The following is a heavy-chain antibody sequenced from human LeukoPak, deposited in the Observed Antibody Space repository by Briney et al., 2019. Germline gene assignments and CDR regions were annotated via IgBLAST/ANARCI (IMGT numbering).Heavy chain of an antibody. CDR2: ISYDGSNK. Sequence: AGSLRLSCAASGFTFSSYAMHWVRQAPGKGLEWVAVISYDGSNKYYADSVKGRFTISRDNSKNTLYLQMNSLRAEDTAVYYCAREGNYYDSSGYCFDYWGQGTLVPVSS. V-gene: IGHV3-30-3*01. CDR1: GFTFSSYA. D-gene: IGHD3-22*01. CDR3: AREGNYYDSSGYCFDY. J-gene: IGHJ4*02.